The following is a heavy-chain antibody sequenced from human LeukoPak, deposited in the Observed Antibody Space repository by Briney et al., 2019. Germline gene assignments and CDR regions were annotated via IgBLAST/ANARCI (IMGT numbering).Heavy chain of an antibody. CDR1: GFTFSSYW. J-gene: IGHJ3*02. CDR3: ARAHSYGWAFDI. Sequence: GGSLRLSCAASGFTFSSYWMNWARQAPGKGLEWVASINHNGNVNYYVDSVKGRFTISRDNAKNSLYLQMSNLRAEDTAVYYCARAHSYGWAFDIWGQGTMVTVSS. CDR2: INHNGNVN. D-gene: IGHD5-18*01. V-gene: IGHV3-7*03.